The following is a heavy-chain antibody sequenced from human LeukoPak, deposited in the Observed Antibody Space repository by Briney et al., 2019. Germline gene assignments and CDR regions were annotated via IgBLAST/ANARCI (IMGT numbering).Heavy chain of an antibody. J-gene: IGHJ4*02. V-gene: IGHV4-38-2*02. CDR1: GYSISSGYY. D-gene: IGHD3-10*01. CDR2: IYTSGST. CDR3: AREKGMVRGVTIDY. Sequence: SETLSLTCTASGYSISSGYYWGWIRQPPGKGLEWIGRIYTSGSTNYNPSLKSRVTMSVDTSKNQFSLKLSSVTAADTAVYYCAREKGMVRGVTIDYWGQGTLVTVSS.